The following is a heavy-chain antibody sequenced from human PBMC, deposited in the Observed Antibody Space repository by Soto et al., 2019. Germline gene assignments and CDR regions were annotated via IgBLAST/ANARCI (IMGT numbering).Heavy chain of an antibody. V-gene: IGHV2-26*01. Sequence: QVTLKESGPVLVKPTEPLTLTCTVSGFSLSNARMGVSWIRQPPGKALEWLAHIFSNDEKSYSTSLKSRLTISKDTSKSPVVLTMTNMDPVDTATYYCARSPRAVAATPSFDYWGQGTLVTVSS. CDR1: GFSLSNARMG. CDR3: ARSPRAVAATPSFDY. D-gene: IGHD2-15*01. J-gene: IGHJ4*02. CDR2: IFSNDEK.